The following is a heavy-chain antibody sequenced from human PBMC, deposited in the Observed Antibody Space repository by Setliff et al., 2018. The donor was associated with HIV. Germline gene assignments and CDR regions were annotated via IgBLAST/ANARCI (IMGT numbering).Heavy chain of an antibody. V-gene: IGHV4-61*01. Sequence: PSETLSLTCSVSGGSVSSVNYYWSWIRQPPGKGLEWIGYIHYSGSTYYNPSLRSRVTISLDTSKNQFSLKLSSVTAADTAVYYCARAEQLALGDYYYMDVWGKGTTVTVS. CDR2: IHYSGST. J-gene: IGHJ6*03. CDR1: GGSVSSVNYY. D-gene: IGHD6-6*01. CDR3: ARAEQLALGDYYYMDV.